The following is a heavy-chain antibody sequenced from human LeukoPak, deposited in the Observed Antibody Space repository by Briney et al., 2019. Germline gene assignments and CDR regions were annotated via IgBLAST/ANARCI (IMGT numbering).Heavy chain of an antibody. CDR2: ISYDGSNK. V-gene: IGHV3-30*18. J-gene: IGHJ6*02. CDR3: AKDKNYGMDV. CDR1: GFTFSSYG. Sequence: GGSLRLSCAASGFTFSSYGMRWVRQAPGKGLEWVAVISYDGSNKYYADSVKGRFTISRDNSKNTLYLQMNSLRAEDTAVYYCAKDKNYGMDVWGQGTTVTASS.